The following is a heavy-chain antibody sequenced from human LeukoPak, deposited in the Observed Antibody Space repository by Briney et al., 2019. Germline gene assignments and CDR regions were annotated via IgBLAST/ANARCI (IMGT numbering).Heavy chain of an antibody. V-gene: IGHV3-11*01. Sequence: GGSLRLSCAASGFTFSDYYMSWIRQAPGKGLEWVSYISSSGSTIYYADSVKGRFTISRDNAKNSLYLQMNSLRAEDTAVYYCARVEQQLVFTLDPWGQGTLVTVSS. J-gene: IGHJ5*02. CDR2: ISSSGSTI. CDR3: ARVEQQLVFTLDP. D-gene: IGHD6-13*01. CDR1: GFTFSDYY.